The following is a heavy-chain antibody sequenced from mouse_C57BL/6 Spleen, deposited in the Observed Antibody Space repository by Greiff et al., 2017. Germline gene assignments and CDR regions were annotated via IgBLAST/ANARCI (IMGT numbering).Heavy chain of an antibody. D-gene: IGHD1-1*01. CDR3: ARNPHYYGTHYWYFDV. V-gene: IGHV7-3*01. CDR2: IRNKANGYNT. CDR1: GFTFTDYY. Sequence: EVQVVESGGGLVQPGGSLSLSCAASGFTFTDYYMSWVRQPPGKALEWLGFIRNKANGYNTEYSASVKGRFTISRDNSQSILYLHMNALRAEDSATYYCARNPHYYGTHYWYFDVWGTGTTVTVSS. J-gene: IGHJ1*03.